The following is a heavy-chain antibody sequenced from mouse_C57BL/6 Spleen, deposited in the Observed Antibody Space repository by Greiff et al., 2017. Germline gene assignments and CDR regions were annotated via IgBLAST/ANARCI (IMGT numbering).Heavy chain of an antibody. Sequence: VQLQQSGPELVKPGASVKISCKASGYAFSSSWMNWVKQRPGKGLEWIGRISPGDGDTNYNGKFKGKATLTADKSSITAYMPLSSLTSADSAVYFCARGAYYFDYWGQGTTLTVSS. V-gene: IGHV1-82*01. CDR2: ISPGDGDT. CDR3: ARGAYYFDY. CDR1: GYAFSSSW. J-gene: IGHJ2*01.